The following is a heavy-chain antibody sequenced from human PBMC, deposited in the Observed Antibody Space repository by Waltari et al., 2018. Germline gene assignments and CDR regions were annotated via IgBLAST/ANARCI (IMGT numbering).Heavy chain of an antibody. J-gene: IGHJ4*02. Sequence: QVQLQESGPGLVKPSETLSLTCAVSGYSISSGYYWGWIRQPPGKGLEWIGSIYHSGSTYYNPSLKSRVTISVDTSKNQFSLKLSSVTAADTAVYYCARDLAMNYYGSGSSLYFDYWGQGTLVTVSS. CDR3: ARDLAMNYYGSGSSLYFDY. CDR1: GYSISSGYY. CDR2: IYHSGST. V-gene: IGHV4-38-2*02. D-gene: IGHD3-10*01.